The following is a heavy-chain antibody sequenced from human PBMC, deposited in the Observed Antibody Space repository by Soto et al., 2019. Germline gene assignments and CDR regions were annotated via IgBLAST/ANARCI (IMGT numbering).Heavy chain of an antibody. D-gene: IGHD5-18*01. V-gene: IGHV4-61*01. CDR1: GGSVSSGSYY. CDR3: AREGLHGAFDI. J-gene: IGHJ3*02. Sequence: QVQLQESGPGLVKPSETLSLTCTVSGGSVSSGSYYWSWIRQPPGKGLEWIGYIYYSGSTNYNPSLKSRVTISVDTSKNQFSLKLSSVTAADTAVYYCAREGLHGAFDIWGQGTMVTVSS. CDR2: IYYSGST.